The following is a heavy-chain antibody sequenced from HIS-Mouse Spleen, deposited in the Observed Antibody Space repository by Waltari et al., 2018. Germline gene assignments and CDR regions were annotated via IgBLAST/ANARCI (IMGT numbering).Heavy chain of an antibody. D-gene: IGHD6-13*01. V-gene: IGHV4-39*07. CDR1: GGSISSSSYS. J-gene: IGHJ2*01. CDR2: IYYSGST. Sequence: QLQLQESGPGLVKPSETLSLTCPVSGGSISSSSYSWGWIRHPPGKGLEWIGSIYYSGSTYYNPSLKSRVTISVDTSKNQFSLKLSSVTAADTAVYYCAREIPYSSSWYDWYFDLWGRGTLVTVSS. CDR3: AREIPYSSSWYDWYFDL.